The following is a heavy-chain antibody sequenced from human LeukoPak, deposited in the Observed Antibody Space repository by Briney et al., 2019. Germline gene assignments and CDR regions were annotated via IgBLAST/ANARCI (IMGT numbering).Heavy chain of an antibody. CDR1: GFTFSRYS. J-gene: IGHJ4*02. Sequence: GGSLRLSCVVSGFTFSRYSMNWVRQAPGKGLEWVSSISSSGSYIYYADSVKGRFTLSRDNAKNSLYLQMNSLRAEDTAVYYCAKGGGSFPGYSYGYYFDYWGQGTLVTVSS. CDR3: AKGGGSFPGYSYGYYFDY. D-gene: IGHD5-18*01. V-gene: IGHV3-21*04. CDR2: ISSSGSYI.